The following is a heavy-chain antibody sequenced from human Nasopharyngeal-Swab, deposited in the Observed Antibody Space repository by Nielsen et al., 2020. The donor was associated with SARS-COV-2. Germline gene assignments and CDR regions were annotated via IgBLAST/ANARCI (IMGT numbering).Heavy chain of an antibody. V-gene: IGHV3-48*02. CDR2: ISSSSSTS. CDR1: EFTMSRNG. J-gene: IGHJ4*02. CDR3: ARDVAIVGATLEN. D-gene: IGHD1-26*01. Sequence: GESLKISCAASEFTMSRNGMHWVRQAPGKGLEWVACISSSSSTSYYADSVKGRFTISRDNPKNSLYLQMNSLRDEDTAVYYCARDVAIVGATLENWGQGTLVTVSS.